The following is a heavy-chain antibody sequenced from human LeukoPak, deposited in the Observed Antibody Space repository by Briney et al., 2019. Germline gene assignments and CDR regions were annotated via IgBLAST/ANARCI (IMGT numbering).Heavy chain of an antibody. Sequence: SETLSLTCAVYGGSFSGYYWSWIRQPPGKGLEWIGEINHSGSTNYNPSLKSRVTISVDTSKNQFSLKLSSVTAADTAVYYCARGNRSSYDSSGYYYGNWFDPWGQGTLVTVSS. D-gene: IGHD3-22*01. V-gene: IGHV4-34*01. CDR3: ARGNRSSYDSSGYYYGNWFDP. J-gene: IGHJ5*02. CDR1: GGSFSGYY. CDR2: INHSGST.